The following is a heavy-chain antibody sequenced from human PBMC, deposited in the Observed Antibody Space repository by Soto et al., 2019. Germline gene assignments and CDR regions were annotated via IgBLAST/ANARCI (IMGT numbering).Heavy chain of an antibody. J-gene: IGHJ5*02. CDR2: ISAYNSNT. Sequence: ASVKVSCKASGYTFTSYGISWVRQAPGQGLEWMGWISAYNSNTNYAQKLQGRVTMTTDTSTSTAYMELRSLRSDDTAVYYCARAEVYYDILTGYYNGNGFDPWGQGTLVTVS. CDR1: GYTFTSYG. V-gene: IGHV1-18*01. CDR3: ARAEVYYDILTGYYNGNGFDP. D-gene: IGHD3-9*01.